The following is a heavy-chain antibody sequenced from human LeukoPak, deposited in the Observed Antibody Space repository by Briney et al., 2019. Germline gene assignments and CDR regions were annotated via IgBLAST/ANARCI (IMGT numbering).Heavy chain of an antibody. CDR1: GYTLTELS. J-gene: IGHJ4*02. V-gene: IGHV1-24*01. CDR2: FDPEDGET. CDR3: ATATLYYYDSSGYYPNYFDY. D-gene: IGHD3-22*01. Sequence: ASVKVSCKVSGYTLTELSMHWVRQAPGKGLEWMGGFDPEDGETIYAQKFQGRVTMTEDTSTDTAYMELSSLRSEDTAVYYCATATLYYYDSSGYYPNYFDYWGRGTLVTVSS.